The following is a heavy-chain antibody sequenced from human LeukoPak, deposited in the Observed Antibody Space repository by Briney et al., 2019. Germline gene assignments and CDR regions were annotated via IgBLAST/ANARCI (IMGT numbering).Heavy chain of an antibody. V-gene: IGHV3-23*01. D-gene: IGHD4-23*01. J-gene: IGHJ1*01. CDR3: AKTTAVATPPLSSQN. CDR1: GFTFSSYA. CDR2: ISSSGRSI. Sequence: PGGSLRLSCAASGFTFSSYAMSWVRQAPGTGLEWVSSISSSGRSIYYADSVKGRFTISRDSSKNTLYLQMNSLRAEETAVYYCAKTTAVATPPLSSQNWGQGTLVTVSS.